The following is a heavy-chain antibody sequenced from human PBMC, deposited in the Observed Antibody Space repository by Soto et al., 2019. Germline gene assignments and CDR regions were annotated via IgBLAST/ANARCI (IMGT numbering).Heavy chain of an antibody. V-gene: IGHV3-30-3*01. Sequence: QVQLAESGGGVVQPGRSLRLSCAASGFTFSSYAMHWVRQAPGKGLEWVAVISYDGSNKYYADSVKGRFTISRDNSKNTLYLQMNSLRAEDTAVYYCAREEGGSGWYYPYYFDYWGQGTLVTVSS. CDR3: AREEGGSGWYYPYYFDY. CDR2: ISYDGSNK. CDR1: GFTFSSYA. D-gene: IGHD6-19*01. J-gene: IGHJ4*02.